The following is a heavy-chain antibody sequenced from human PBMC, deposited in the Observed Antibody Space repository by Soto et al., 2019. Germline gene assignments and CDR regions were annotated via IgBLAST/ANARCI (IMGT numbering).Heavy chain of an antibody. V-gene: IGHV3-72*01. CDR3: TLDGFYYYGMDV. Sequence: GGSLRLSCAASGITFSDHYMDWVRQATGKGLEWVGRSSNKRKSYTADYAASVRGRFIISRDESQNSLYLQMNSLKTEDTAVYYCTLDGFYYYGMDVWGQGTTVTVSS. CDR1: GITFSDHY. CDR2: SSNKRKSYTA. D-gene: IGHD5-12*01. J-gene: IGHJ6*02.